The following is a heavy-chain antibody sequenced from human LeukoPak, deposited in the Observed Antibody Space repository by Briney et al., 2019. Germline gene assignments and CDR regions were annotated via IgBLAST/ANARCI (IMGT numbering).Heavy chain of an antibody. D-gene: IGHD6-6*01. V-gene: IGHV1-69-2*01. CDR3: ATIEYSSSSRAFDI. CDR2: VDPEDGET. CDR1: GYTFTDYY. Sequence: ATVKISCKVSGYTFTDYYMHWVQQAPGKGLEWMGLVDPEDGETIYAEKFQGRVTITADTSTDTAHMELSSLRSEDTAVYYGATIEYSSSSRAFDIWGQGTMVTVSS. J-gene: IGHJ3*02.